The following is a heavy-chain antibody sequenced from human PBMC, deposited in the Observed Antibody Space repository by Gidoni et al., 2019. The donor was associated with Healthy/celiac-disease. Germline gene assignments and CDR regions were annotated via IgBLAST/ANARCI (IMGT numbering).Heavy chain of an antibody. V-gene: IGHV3-48*01. D-gene: IGHD2-2*01. CDR1: GFTFSSYS. CDR3: ASVGYCSSTSCSDDAFDI. J-gene: IGHJ3*02. Sequence: EVQLVESGGGLVQPGGSLRLSCAASGFTFSSYSMNWVRQAPGKGLEWFSYISSSSSTIYYADSVKGRFTISRDNAKNSLYLQMNSLRAEDTAVYYCASVGYCSSTSCSDDAFDIWGQGTMVTVSS. CDR2: ISSSSSTI.